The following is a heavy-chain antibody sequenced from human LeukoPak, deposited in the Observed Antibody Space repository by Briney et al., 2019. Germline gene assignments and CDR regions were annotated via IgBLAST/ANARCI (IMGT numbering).Heavy chain of an antibody. V-gene: IGHV3-30-3*01. CDR3: ASTDYYDSSGYFSRPDY. Sequence: PGRSLRLSCAASGFTFSSYAMHWVRQAPGKGLEWVAVISYDGSNKYYADSVKGRFTISRDNAKNSLYLQMNSLRAEDTAVYYCASTDYYDSSGYFSRPDYWGQGTLVTVSS. CDR1: GFTFSSYA. CDR2: ISYDGSNK. D-gene: IGHD3-22*01. J-gene: IGHJ4*02.